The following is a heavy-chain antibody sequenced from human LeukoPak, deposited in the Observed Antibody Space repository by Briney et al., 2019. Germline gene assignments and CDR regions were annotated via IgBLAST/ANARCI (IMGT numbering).Heavy chain of an antibody. D-gene: IGHD4-17*01. V-gene: IGHV3-30*18. CDR1: GFTFSSYG. CDR3: AKDNVDYGDHVPRYFDY. Sequence: GGSLRLSCAASGFTFSSYGMHWVRQAPGKGLEWGAVISYDGSNKYYADSVKGRFTISRDNSKNTLYLQMNSLRAEDTAVYYCAKDNVDYGDHVPRYFDYWGQGTLVTVSS. CDR2: ISYDGSNK. J-gene: IGHJ4*02.